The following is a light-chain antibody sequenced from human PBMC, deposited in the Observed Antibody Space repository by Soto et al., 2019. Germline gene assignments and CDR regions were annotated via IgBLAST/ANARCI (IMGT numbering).Light chain of an antibody. Sequence: EIVLTQSPATLSLSPGERATLSCRASQSVSSYLAWYQQKPGQAPRLLIYDASNRATGIPARFSGSGSGTDFTLTISSLEPEDFVVYYCQQRSNWPRTFRQGTKV. CDR1: QSVSSY. CDR2: DAS. CDR3: QQRSNWPRT. V-gene: IGKV3-11*01. J-gene: IGKJ1*01.